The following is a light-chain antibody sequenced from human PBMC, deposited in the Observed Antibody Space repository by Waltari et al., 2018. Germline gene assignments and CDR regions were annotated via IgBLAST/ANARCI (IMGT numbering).Light chain of an antibody. V-gene: IGLV3-25*03. CDR2: KDT. CDR1: ALPRQY. CDR3: QSADDSGTYVV. J-gene: IGLJ2*01. Sequence: SYELTQPPSESVSPGQTANITCSGEALPRQYVYWYQQKSGQAPLLVILKDTEMPSGIPERFSGSTSGTTVTLTISGVQAEDEAEYFCQSADDSGTYVVFGGGTRLTIL.